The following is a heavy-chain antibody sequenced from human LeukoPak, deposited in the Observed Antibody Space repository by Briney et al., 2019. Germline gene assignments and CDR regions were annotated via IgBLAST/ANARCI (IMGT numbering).Heavy chain of an antibody. CDR2: ICYSGST. J-gene: IGHJ4*02. CDR1: GGSISSSGYY. V-gene: IGHV4-39*01. CDR3: ARHIDHLGGF. Sequence: PSETLSLTCTVSGGSISSSGYYWGWIRQPPGKGLEWIASICYSGSTYYNSSLKSRVTISMDRSKNQVSLKLSAVTAADTAVYYCARHIDHLGGFWGQGTLVTVSS. D-gene: IGHD1-14*01.